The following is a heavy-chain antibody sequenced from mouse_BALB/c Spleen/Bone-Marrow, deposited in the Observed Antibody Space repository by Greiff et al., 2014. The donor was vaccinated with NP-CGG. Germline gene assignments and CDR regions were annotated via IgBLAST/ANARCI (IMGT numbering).Heavy chain of an antibody. CDR3: ASRVGRDYAVDY. CDR1: GYTFSSYW. J-gene: IGHJ4*01. D-gene: IGHD4-1*01. CDR2: ILPGSGST. Sequence: QVQLQQSGAELMKPGASVKISCKATGYTFSSYWIEFLNHIPLHVLECIGDILPGSGSTNYNEKFKGKATFTADTSSNTAYMQLRRMKSEDSAVYYCASRVGRDYAVDYWGQGTSVTVSS. V-gene: IGHV1-9*01.